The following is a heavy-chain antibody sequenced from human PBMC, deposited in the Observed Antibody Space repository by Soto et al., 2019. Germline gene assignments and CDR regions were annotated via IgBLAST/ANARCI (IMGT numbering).Heavy chain of an antibody. CDR2: IYYSGST. J-gene: IGHJ3*02. D-gene: IGHD2-21*02. CDR1: GGSISSSSYY. V-gene: IGHV4-39*02. CDR3: AREKSSLIVVVTAIAVPSDAFDI. Sequence: QLQLQESGPGLVKPSETLSLTCTVSGGSISSSSYYWGWIRQPPGKGLEWIGSIYYSGSTYYNPSLKSRVTISVDTSKNQFSLKLSSVTAADTAVYYCAREKSSLIVVVTAIAVPSDAFDIWGQGTMVTVSS.